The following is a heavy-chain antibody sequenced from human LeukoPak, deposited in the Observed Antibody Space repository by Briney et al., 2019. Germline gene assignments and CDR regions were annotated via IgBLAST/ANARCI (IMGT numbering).Heavy chain of an antibody. CDR3: ARNWYFDL. V-gene: IGHV3-7*01. CDR2: IKQDGSEK. Sequence: GGSLRLSCAASGFTFSNLWMSWVRQAPGKGLEWVANIKQDGSEKFYVDSVKGRFTISRDNAKNSLFLQMYSLRAEDTAVYYCARNWYFDLWGRGTLVTVSS. J-gene: IGHJ2*01. CDR1: GFTFSNLW.